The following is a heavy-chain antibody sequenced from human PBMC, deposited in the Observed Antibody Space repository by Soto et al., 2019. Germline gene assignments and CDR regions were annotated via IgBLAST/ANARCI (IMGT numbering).Heavy chain of an antibody. D-gene: IGHD3-10*01. CDR1: GGSFSGFY. J-gene: IGHJ3*02. Sequence: PSETLSLTCAVYGGSFSGFYWSWIRQPPGKGLEWIGESNHVGSTNYNPSLKSRVTMSVDPSKNQFSLRLTSVTAADTAVYYCARVWGGAFDIWGQGTMVTVSS. V-gene: IGHV4-34*01. CDR2: SNHVGST. CDR3: ARVWGGAFDI.